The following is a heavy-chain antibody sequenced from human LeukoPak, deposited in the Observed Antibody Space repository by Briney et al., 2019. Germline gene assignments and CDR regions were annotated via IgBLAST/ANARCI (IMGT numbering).Heavy chain of an antibody. CDR1: GGSITSDY. CDR2: FSYSGST. Sequence: SETLSLTCTVSGGSITSDYWSWIRQSPGKGLEWIGYFSYSGSTHYSPSLTSRVAISVDTSRNQLSLKLKSVTAADTAIYYGARADEPLVYGMYVWGQGTTVIVSS. J-gene: IGHJ6*02. V-gene: IGHV4-59*08. CDR3: ARADEPLVYGMYV.